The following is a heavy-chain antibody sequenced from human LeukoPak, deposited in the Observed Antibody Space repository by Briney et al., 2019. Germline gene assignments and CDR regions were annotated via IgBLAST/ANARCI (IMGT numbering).Heavy chain of an antibody. J-gene: IGHJ4*02. V-gene: IGHV3-73*01. CDR1: GFSLKNFA. CDR2: IRDRSDGHAT. Sequence: GGSLRLSCAVSGFSLKNFALHWVRQAPGKGLEWVGRIRDRSDGHATSSAESVTGRFTVSKDDSRNTAYLHMNNLKSDDSAMYFCTRSAGFGFDYWGQGTPAAVSS. CDR3: TRSAGFGFDY. D-gene: IGHD3-3*01.